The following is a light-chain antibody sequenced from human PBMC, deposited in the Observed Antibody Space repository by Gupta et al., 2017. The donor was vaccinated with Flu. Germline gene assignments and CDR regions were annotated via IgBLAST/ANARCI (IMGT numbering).Light chain of an antibody. CDR3: MQYLQSLT. CDR2: LGS. V-gene: IGKV2-28*01. J-gene: IGKJ4*01. Sequence: DIVMTQSPLSLPVTPGEPASISCRSSQSLLHSNGYNYVDWYLQKPGQSPQLLIYLGSQRASGVPDRFNGSGSGTDFTLESRRVEAEDVGVYYCMQYLQSLTFGGGTKVEI. CDR1: QSLLHSNGYNY.